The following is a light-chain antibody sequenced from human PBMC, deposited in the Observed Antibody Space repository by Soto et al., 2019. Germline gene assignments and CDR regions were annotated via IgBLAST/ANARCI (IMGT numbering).Light chain of an antibody. CDR2: WAS. J-gene: IGKJ4*01. CDR3: QQYFGTSPT. V-gene: IGKV4-1*01. Sequence: DIVMIQSPDSLAVSLGERATINRKSSQSVLYSSNNKNYLAWYQQRPGQPPKLLIHWASTRQSGVPDRFSGSGSGTDFTLTISSLQAEDVAVYYCQQYFGTSPTFGGGTKVEIK. CDR1: QSVLYSSNNKNY.